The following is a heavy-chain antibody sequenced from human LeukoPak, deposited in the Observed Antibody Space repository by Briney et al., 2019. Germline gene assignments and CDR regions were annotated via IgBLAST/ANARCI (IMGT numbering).Heavy chain of an antibody. CDR1: GYIFTGYY. CDR2: INPNSGDT. V-gene: IGHV1-2*02. CDR3: ARVGRAPMYYYDSSGSPDFQH. D-gene: IGHD3-22*01. Sequence: AASVKVSCKASGYIFTGYYMHWVRQAPGQGLEWMGWINPNSGDTNYAQKFQGRVTMTRDTSISTAYMELSRLRSDDTAVYYCARVGRAPMYYYDSSGSPDFQHWGQGTLVTVSS. J-gene: IGHJ1*01.